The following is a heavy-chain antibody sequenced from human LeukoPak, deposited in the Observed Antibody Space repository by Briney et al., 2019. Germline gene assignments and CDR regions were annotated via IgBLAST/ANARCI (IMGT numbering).Heavy chain of an antibody. Sequence: ASVKVSRKASGYTFTSYAMHWVRQAPGQRLEWMGWINAGNGNTKYSQKFQGRVTITRDTSASTAYMELSSLRSEDTAVYYCARAKVYGSGSYYTDWGQGTLVTVSS. CDR1: GYTFTSYA. CDR2: INAGNGNT. J-gene: IGHJ4*02. CDR3: ARAKVYGSGSYYTD. D-gene: IGHD3-10*01. V-gene: IGHV1-3*01.